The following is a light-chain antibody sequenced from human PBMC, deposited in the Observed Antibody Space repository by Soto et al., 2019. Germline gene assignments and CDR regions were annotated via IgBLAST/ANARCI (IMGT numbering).Light chain of an antibody. V-gene: IGLV1-44*01. CDR2: SNN. CDR3: AGWDDSLNGWV. J-gene: IGLJ3*02. Sequence: QSVLTQPPSASGTPGQRVTMSCSGSSSNIGTNTINWYQHLPGTAPKLLIYSNNQRPSGVPDRFSGSKSGTSASLAISGLQSKDEAHYYCAGWDDSLNGWVFGGGTKLTVL. CDR1: SSNIGTNT.